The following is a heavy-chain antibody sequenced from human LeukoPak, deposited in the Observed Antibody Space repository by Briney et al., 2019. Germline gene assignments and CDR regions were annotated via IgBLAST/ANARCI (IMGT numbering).Heavy chain of an antibody. CDR3: ARDRGDYDYVWGTYRYGYFDY. V-gene: IGHV1-3*03. J-gene: IGHJ4*02. CDR2: INAGNGNT. CDR1: GYTFTTYA. Sequence: ASVKVSCKASGYTFTTYAMHWVRQAPGQRLEWMGWINAGNGNTKYSQEFQGRVTITRDTSASTAYMELSSLRSEDMAVYYCARDRGDYDYVWGTYRYGYFDYWGQGTLVTVSS. D-gene: IGHD3-16*02.